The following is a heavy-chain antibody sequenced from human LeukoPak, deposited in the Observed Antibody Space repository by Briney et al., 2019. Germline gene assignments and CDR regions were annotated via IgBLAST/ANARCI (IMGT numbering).Heavy chain of an antibody. CDR3: ARSARATVPVNWFDP. D-gene: IGHD4-17*01. Sequence: SETLSLTCTVSGGSISSSSYYWGWIRQPPGKGLEWIGSIYYSGSTYYNPSLKSRVTISVDTSKNQFSLKLSSVTAADTAVYYCARSARATVPVNWFDPWGQGTLVTVSS. CDR1: GGSISSSSYY. V-gene: IGHV4-39*07. CDR2: IYYSGST. J-gene: IGHJ5*02.